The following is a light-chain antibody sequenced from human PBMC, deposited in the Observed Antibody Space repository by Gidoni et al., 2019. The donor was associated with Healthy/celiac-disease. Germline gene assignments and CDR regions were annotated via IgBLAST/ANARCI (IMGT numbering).Light chain of an antibody. CDR1: QSVSSN. CDR2: GAS. V-gene: IGKV3-15*01. Sequence: EIVLTQSPATLSVSPGERATLSCRASQSVSSNLAWYQQTPGQAPRRLIYGASTRATGIPARFSGSGSGTEFTLTISSLQSEDFAVYSCQQYNNWPPYTFGQGTKLEIK. CDR3: QQYNNWPPYT. J-gene: IGKJ2*01.